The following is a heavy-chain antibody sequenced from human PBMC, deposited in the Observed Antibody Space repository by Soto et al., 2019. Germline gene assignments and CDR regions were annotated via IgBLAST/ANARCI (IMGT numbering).Heavy chain of an antibody. J-gene: IGHJ6*03. CDR2: INHRGNT. V-gene: IGHV4-34*01. CDR1: GGSFSDFH. Sequence: QVQIQQWGAGLLKPSETLSLTCAVYGGSFSDFHWSWIRQPPGKGLEWIAEINHRGNTNYNPSLRSRVTMSVDTSKNQFSLKMTSVTAADTAVYYCARTHYSMDVWDKGTTVTVSS. CDR3: ARTHYSMDV.